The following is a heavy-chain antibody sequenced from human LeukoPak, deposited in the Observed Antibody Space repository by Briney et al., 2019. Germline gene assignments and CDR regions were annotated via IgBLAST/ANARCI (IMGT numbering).Heavy chain of an antibody. CDR2: ISSSGIYI. Sequence: GGSLRLSCAASGFTVSINYMSWVRQAPGKGLEWVSSISSSGIYIHYADSVRGRFTISRDNAKNSLYLQMNSLRAEDTAVYYCARDMGSGDFDWLYGMDVWGLGTTVTVSS. J-gene: IGHJ6*02. V-gene: IGHV3-21*01. D-gene: IGHD3-9*01. CDR1: GFTVSINY. CDR3: ARDMGSGDFDWLYGMDV.